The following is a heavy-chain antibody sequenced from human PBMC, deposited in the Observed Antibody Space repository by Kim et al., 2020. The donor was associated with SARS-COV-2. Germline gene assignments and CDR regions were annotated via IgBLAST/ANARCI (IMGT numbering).Heavy chain of an antibody. D-gene: IGHD3-9*01. CDR3: ARHPGLRYLDWLFEFDY. V-gene: IGHV4-59*08. Sequence: LKSRVTISVDTPKNQFSLNVSSVTAADTAVYYCARHPGLRYLDWLFEFDYWGQGTLVTVSS. J-gene: IGHJ4*02.